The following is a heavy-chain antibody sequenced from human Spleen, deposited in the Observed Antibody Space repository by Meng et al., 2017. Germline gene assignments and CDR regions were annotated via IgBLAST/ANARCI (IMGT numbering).Heavy chain of an antibody. CDR1: GFNFNTYA. V-gene: IGHV3-30*04. Sequence: GGSLRLSCAASGFNFNTYAMHWVRQAPGKGLEWVAVISYDGSNKYYADSVKGRFTISRDNSKNTLFLQMNSLRAEDTAVYYCARDLSSGWLGDYWGQGTLVTVSS. CDR2: ISYDGSNK. J-gene: IGHJ4*02. D-gene: IGHD6-19*01. CDR3: ARDLSSGWLGDY.